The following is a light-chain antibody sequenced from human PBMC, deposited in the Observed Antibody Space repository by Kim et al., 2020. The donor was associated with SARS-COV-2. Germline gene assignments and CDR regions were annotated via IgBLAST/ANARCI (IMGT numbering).Light chain of an antibody. V-gene: IGLV2-14*04. Sequence: QSITISCAGTSSDVGDYNRVSCYQLHPGKAPNLMIYDVSKRPSGVSNRFSGSKSGNTASLTISGLQAEDEAEYYCSSYTTSSTFLVFGGGTQLTVL. CDR3: SSYTTSSTFLV. J-gene: IGLJ2*01. CDR1: SSDVGDYNR. CDR2: DVS.